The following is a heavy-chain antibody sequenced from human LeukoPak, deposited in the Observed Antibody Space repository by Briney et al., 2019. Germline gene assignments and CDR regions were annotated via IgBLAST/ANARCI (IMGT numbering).Heavy chain of an antibody. D-gene: IGHD6-25*01. CDR1: GYSISSDCY. V-gene: IGHV4-38-2*02. Sequence: SETLSLTCTVSGYSISSDCYWAWIRQPPGKGLEWIGSMYHSGDTHYNPSLKSRVTISVDMPKNQFSLKLTSVTAADTAEYYCARDHSTGWDFDYWGQGTLVTVSS. CDR2: MYHSGDT. CDR3: ARDHSTGWDFDY. J-gene: IGHJ4*02.